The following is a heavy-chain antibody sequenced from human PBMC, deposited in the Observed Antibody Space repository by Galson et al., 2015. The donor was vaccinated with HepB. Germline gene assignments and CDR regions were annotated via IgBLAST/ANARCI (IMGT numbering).Heavy chain of an antibody. CDR3: TRRIAARLGSFDY. CDR2: IRSKANSYAT. Sequence: SLRLSCAASGFTFSGSAMHWVRQASGKGLEWVGRIRSKANSYATAYAASVKGRFTISRDDSKNTAYLQMNSLKTEDTAVYYCTRRIAARLGSFDYWGQGTLVTVSS. CDR1: GFTFSGSA. J-gene: IGHJ4*02. D-gene: IGHD6-6*01. V-gene: IGHV3-73*01.